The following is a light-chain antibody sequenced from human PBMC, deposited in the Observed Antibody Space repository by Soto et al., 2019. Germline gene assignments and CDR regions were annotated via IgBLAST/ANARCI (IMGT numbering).Light chain of an antibody. V-gene: IGKV1-39*01. J-gene: IGKJ4*01. Sequence: DIQMTQSPSSLSASVGDRVTITCRASQSISSYLNWYQQKPGRAPKLLIYAASSLQSGVPSGFSGSGSGTDFTLTISSLQPDDFATYYCQQSYSTPLTFGGGTKVDIK. CDR3: QQSYSTPLT. CDR1: QSISSY. CDR2: AAS.